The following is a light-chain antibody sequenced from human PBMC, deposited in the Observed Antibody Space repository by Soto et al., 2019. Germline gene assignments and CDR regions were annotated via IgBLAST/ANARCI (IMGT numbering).Light chain of an antibody. J-gene: IGLJ2*01. CDR1: SGHSSYA. Sequence: QLVLTQSPSASASLGASVKLTCTLSSGHSSYAIAWHQQQPEKGPRYLMKLNSDGSHSKGDGIPDRFSGSSSGAERYLTISSLKSEDEADYDCQTWGTGPVVFGGGTKLTVL. CDR3: QTWGTGPVV. V-gene: IGLV4-69*01. CDR2: LNSDGSH.